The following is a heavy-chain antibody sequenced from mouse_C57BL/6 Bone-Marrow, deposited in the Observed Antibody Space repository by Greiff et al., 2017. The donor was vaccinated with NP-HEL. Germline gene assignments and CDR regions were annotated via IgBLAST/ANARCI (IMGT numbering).Heavy chain of an antibody. Sequence: VQLQQSGPELVKPGASVKMSCKASGYTFTDYNMHWVKQSHGKSLEWIGYINPNNGGTSYNQKFKGKATLTVNKSSSTAYMELRSLTSEDSAVYYCARNGAYYINFFAYWGQGTLVTVSA. CDR2: INPNNGGT. J-gene: IGHJ3*01. V-gene: IGHV1-22*01. CDR3: ARNGAYYINFFAY. D-gene: IGHD2-5*01. CDR1: GYTFTDYN.